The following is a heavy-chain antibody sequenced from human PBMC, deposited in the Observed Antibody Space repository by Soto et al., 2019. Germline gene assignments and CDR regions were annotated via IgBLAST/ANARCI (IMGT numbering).Heavy chain of an antibody. V-gene: IGHV3-43*01. D-gene: IGHD3-3*01. CDR2: ITWNGGNT. CDR3: ARETLSFGSALDV. J-gene: IGHJ6*02. Sequence: GLLRLSCAASGFRFDDYNIHWVRQAPGKGLEWVSLITWNGGNTYYADSVKGRFTISRDGTTESVSLQMTSLKREDTGLYYCARETLSFGSALDVWGQGTMVTVSS. CDR1: GFRFDDYN.